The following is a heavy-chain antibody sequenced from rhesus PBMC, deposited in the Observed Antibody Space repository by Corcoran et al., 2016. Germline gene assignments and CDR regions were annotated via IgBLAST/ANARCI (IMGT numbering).Heavy chain of an antibody. CDR2: IHSNSEST. Sequence: QVQLQESCPGLVKPSETLSPTCAVSGGSIRSRNWWSWIRPHPGQGPAWIGGIHSNSESTNYNPSLKSRVTISKDTSKNQFSLKLSSVTAADTAVYYCARAADYGYSYFDYWGQGVLVTVSS. V-gene: IGHV4S12*01. D-gene: IGHD3-9*01. CDR3: ARAADYGYSYFDY. CDR1: GGSIRSRNW. J-gene: IGHJ4*01.